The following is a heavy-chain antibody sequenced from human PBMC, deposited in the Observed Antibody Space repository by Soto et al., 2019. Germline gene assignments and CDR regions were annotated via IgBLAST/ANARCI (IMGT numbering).Heavy chain of an antibody. CDR2: INPNSGGT. CDR1: GYTFTGYY. CDR3: ARNGGRDILTGYASYNWFDP. Sequence: ASVKVSCKASGYTFTGYYMDWVRQAPGQGLEWMGWINPNSGGTNYAQKFQGWVTMTRDTSISTAYMELSRLRSDDTAVYYCARNGGRDILTGYASYNWFDPWGQGTLVTVSS. V-gene: IGHV1-2*04. D-gene: IGHD3-9*01. J-gene: IGHJ5*02.